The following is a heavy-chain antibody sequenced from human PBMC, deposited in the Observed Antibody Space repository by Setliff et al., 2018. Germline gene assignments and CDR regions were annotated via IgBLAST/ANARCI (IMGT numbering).Heavy chain of an antibody. V-gene: IGHV4-59*01. D-gene: IGHD1-26*01. Sequence: PSETLSLTCSVSGASITSYYWSWIRQPPGKGLEWIAYIHNNGRIKYNPALKSRVTISVDTSKNQFSLKMSSMTAADTAVYYCAAPGGGSYRFWGQGTLVTVSS. CDR1: GASITSYY. CDR2: IHNNGRI. J-gene: IGHJ4*02. CDR3: AAPGGGSYRF.